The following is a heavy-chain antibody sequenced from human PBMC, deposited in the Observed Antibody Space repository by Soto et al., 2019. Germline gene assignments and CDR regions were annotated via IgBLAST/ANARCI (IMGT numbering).Heavy chain of an antibody. V-gene: IGHV1-69*13. CDR2: IIPIFGTA. J-gene: IGHJ4*02. CDR3: ARAHYYDSSGYYRYFDY. Sequence: VASVKVSCKASGGTFSSYAISWVRQAPGQGLEWMGGIIPIFGTANYAQKFQGRVTITADESTSTAYMELSSLRSEDTAVYYCARAHYYDSSGYYRYFDYWGQGTLVTVSS. D-gene: IGHD3-22*01. CDR1: GGTFSSYA.